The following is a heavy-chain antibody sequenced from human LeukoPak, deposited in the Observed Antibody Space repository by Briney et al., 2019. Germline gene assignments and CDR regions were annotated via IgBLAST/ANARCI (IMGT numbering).Heavy chain of an antibody. CDR1: GGSFSGYY. CDR2: INHSGST. D-gene: IGHD2-2*01. J-gene: IGHJ6*04. CDR3: ARVPIVVVPAAMYVYGMDV. Sequence: SETLSLTWAVYGGSFSGYYWSWIRQPPAKGLEWIGEINHSGSTNYNPSLKSRVTISVDTSKNQFSLKLSSVTAADTAVYYCARVPIVVVPAAMYVYGMDVWGKGTTVTVSS. V-gene: IGHV4-34*01.